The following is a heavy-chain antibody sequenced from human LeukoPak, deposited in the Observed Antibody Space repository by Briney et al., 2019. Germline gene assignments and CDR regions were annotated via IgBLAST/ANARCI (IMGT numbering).Heavy chain of an antibody. CDR2: FDPEDGET. D-gene: IGHD5-24*01. CDR1: GYTLTELS. Sequence: GASVKVSCKVSGYTLTELSMHWVRQAPGKGLEWMGGFDPEDGETIYAQKFQGRVTMTEDTSTDTAYMELSSLRSEDTAVYYCAKDSFRRDGYNYFDYWGQGTLVTVSS. V-gene: IGHV1-24*01. J-gene: IGHJ4*02. CDR3: AKDSFRRDGYNYFDY.